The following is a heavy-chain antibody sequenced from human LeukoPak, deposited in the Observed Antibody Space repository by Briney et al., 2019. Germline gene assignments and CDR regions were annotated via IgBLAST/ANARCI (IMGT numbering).Heavy chain of an antibody. V-gene: IGHV3-49*04. Sequence: GGSLRLSCTASGFTFCDYAMSWVREAPGKGLECVGFIRSKADGGTAEYAASVKGTFTITRDDSKSTAYLQMNSLKTEDTAVYYCTRASRYCTGANCYRFFDYWGQGTLVTVSS. D-gene: IGHD2-15*01. CDR2: IRSKADGGTA. CDR1: GFTFCDYA. CDR3: TRASRYCTGANCYRFFDY. J-gene: IGHJ4*02.